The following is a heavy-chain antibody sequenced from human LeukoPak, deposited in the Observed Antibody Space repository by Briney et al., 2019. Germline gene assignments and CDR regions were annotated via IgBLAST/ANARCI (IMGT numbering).Heavy chain of an antibody. CDR2: IVVGSGNT. CDR1: GFTFTSSA. D-gene: IGHD3-10*01. Sequence: AASVKVSCKASGFTFTSSAMQWVRQARGQRLEWIGWIVVGSGNTNYALKFQERVTITRDMSTSTAYMELSSLRSEDTAVYYCAADGSLWFGETYYYYGMDVWGQGTTVTVSS. CDR3: AADGSLWFGETYYYYGMDV. V-gene: IGHV1-58*02. J-gene: IGHJ6*02.